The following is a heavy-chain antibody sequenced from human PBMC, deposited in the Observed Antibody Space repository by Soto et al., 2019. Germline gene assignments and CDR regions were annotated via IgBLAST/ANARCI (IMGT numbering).Heavy chain of an antibody. D-gene: IGHD3-16*01. J-gene: IGHJ4*02. CDR3: ARDLRGGDY. Sequence: GASVKVSCKASGYTFTNYGIAWVRQAPGQGLEWMGWISTYNGHTNSSQKLQGRVTMTTDTSTNTAYMELKSLRSDDTAMYYCARDLRGGDYWGQGTLVTVSS. V-gene: IGHV1-18*01. CDR2: ISTYNGHT. CDR1: GYTFTNYG.